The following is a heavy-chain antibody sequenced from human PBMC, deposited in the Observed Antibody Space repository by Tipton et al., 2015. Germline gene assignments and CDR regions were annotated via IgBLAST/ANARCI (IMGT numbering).Heavy chain of an antibody. Sequence: GSLRLSCAVSAYSISSDYYWGWIRQPPGKGLEWIGSISHSGNTYYNPSLGSRVTISVDTSKNQFSLNLTSVTAADTAFYYCARGTYGGYIQSHWGQGTPVTVSS. CDR1: AYSISSDYY. D-gene: IGHD4-17*01. CDR3: ARGTYGGYIQSH. V-gene: IGHV4-38-2*01. J-gene: IGHJ4*02. CDR2: ISHSGNT.